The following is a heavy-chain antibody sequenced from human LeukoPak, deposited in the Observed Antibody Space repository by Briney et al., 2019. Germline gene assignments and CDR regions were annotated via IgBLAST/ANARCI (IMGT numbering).Heavy chain of an antibody. Sequence: SVKVSCKASGYTFTSYDINWVRQAPGQGLEWMGRIIPILGIANYAQKFQGRVTITADKSTSTAYMELSSLRSEDTAVYYCASGWGSGSYSDAFDIWGQGTMVTVSS. V-gene: IGHV1-69*04. CDR1: GYTFTSYD. CDR2: IIPILGIA. D-gene: IGHD3-10*01. J-gene: IGHJ3*02. CDR3: ASGWGSGSYSDAFDI.